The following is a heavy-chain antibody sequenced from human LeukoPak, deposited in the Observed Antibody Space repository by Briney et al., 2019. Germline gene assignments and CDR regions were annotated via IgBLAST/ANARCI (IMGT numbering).Heavy chain of an antibody. J-gene: IGHJ4*02. CDR3: ARAYDSSGYHFDY. CDR1: GYTFTSYG. D-gene: IGHD3-22*01. Sequence: ASVKVSCKASGYTFTSYGISWVRQAPGQGLEWMGWISAYNGNTNYAQKLQGRVTMTTDTSTSTPYMELRSLRSDDTAVYYCARAYDSSGYHFDYWGQGTLVTVSS. CDR2: ISAYNGNT. V-gene: IGHV1-18*01.